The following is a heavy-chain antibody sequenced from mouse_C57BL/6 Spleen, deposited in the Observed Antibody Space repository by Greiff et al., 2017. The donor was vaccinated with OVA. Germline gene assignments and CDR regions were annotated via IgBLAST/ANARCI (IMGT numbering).Heavy chain of an antibody. CDR3: AREGFECGGADY. CDR2: IYPGDGDT. J-gene: IGHJ2*01. Sequence: VKLQESGAELVKPGASVKISCKASGYAFSSYWMNWVKQRPGKGLEWIGQIYPGDGDTNYNGKFKGKATLTADKSSSTAYMQLSSLTSEDAAVYFCAREGFECGGADYWGQGTTLTVSS. V-gene: IGHV1-80*01. CDR1: GYAFSSYW.